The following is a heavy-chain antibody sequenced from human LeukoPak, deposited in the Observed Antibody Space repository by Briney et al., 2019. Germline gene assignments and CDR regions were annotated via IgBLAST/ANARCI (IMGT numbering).Heavy chain of an antibody. J-gene: IGHJ4*02. CDR2: IYHSGST. Sequence: SETLSLTCTVSGGSISSGGYYWSWIRQPPGKGLEWIGYIYHSGSTYYNPSLKSQVTISVDRSKNQFSLKLSSVTAADTAVYYCARDNFYGGNSGDYWGQGTLVTVSS. V-gene: IGHV4-30-2*01. CDR3: ARDNFYGGNSGDY. D-gene: IGHD4-23*01. CDR1: GGSISSGGYY.